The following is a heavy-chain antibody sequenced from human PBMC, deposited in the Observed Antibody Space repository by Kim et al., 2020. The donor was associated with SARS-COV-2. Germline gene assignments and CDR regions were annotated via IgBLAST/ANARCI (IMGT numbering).Heavy chain of an antibody. J-gene: IGHJ2*01. Sequence: SETLSLTCTVSGDSVSSDGYYWNWIRQPPGQGLEWIGYIYYSGNTNYNPSLKSRVTISVDTSKDQFSLKLTSVTAADTAVYYCARGRGGGYWFFDMWGRGTLVTVSS. D-gene: IGHD3-16*01. CDR3: ARGRGGGYWFFDM. CDR2: IYYSGNT. V-gene: IGHV4-61*08. CDR1: GDSVSSDGYY.